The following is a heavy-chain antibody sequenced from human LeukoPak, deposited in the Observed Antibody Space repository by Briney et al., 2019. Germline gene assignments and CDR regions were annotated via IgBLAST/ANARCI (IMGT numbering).Heavy chain of an antibody. V-gene: IGHV3-11*04. J-gene: IGHJ4*02. CDR1: GSTFSDYY. CDR2: ISSGSTI. Sequence: GGSLRLSCAASGSTFSDYYMSWIRQAPGKGLEWVSYISSGSTIYYADSVKGRFTISRDNAKNSLYLQMNSLRAEDTAVYYCARAAKIVGATTAGYWGQGTLVTVSS. D-gene: IGHD1-26*01. CDR3: ARAAKIVGATTAGY.